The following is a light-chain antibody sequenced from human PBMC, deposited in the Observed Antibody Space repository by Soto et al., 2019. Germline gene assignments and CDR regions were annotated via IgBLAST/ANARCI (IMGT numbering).Light chain of an antibody. J-gene: IGKJ5*01. V-gene: IGKV1-9*01. CDR2: DAS. CDR3: QQFNDYPIT. CDR1: QGINSY. Sequence: DIQLTQSPSFLSASVGDRVTITCRASQGINSYLAWYQQKPGKAPKVLIYDASTLQRGVPSRFSGSGSGTEFTLAISSLQPEDFATYYCQQFNDYPITFGQGTRLEIK.